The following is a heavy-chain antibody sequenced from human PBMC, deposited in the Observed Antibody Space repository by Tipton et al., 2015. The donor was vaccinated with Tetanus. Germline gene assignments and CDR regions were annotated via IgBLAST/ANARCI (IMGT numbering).Heavy chain of an antibody. CDR2: ISPGDSDA. Sequence: QLVQSGAEVKKPGESLKISCQASGHNSRSYWISWVRQMPGKGLEWMGIISPGDSDATYSPSFQGQVTISLDKTISTAYLQWASLKPSDPATYFCARLPKHYSASGSTWGQGTLVTVSS. CDR3: ARLPKHYSASGST. J-gene: IGHJ5*02. CDR1: GHNSRSYW. D-gene: IGHD3-10*01. V-gene: IGHV5-51*01.